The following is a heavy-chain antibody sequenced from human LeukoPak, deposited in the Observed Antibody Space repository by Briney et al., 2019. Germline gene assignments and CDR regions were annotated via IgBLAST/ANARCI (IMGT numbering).Heavy chain of an antibody. V-gene: IGHV1-69*01. J-gene: IGHJ6*03. CDR3: ARNEQGGNSRSYYYYYYMDV. CDR2: IIPIFGTA. D-gene: IGHD4-23*01. Sequence: GSSVKVSCKASGGTFSSYAISWVRQAPGQGLEWMGGIIPIFGTANYAQKFQGRVTITADESTSTAYMELSSLRSEDTAVYYCARNEQGGNSRSYYYYYYMDVWGKGTTVTVSS. CDR1: GGTFSSYA.